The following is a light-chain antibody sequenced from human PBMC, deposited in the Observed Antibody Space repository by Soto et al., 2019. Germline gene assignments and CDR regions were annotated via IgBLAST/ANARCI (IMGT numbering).Light chain of an antibody. CDR3: QQYYNWPRT. V-gene: IGKV3-15*01. J-gene: IGKJ5*01. Sequence: IVLTQSPATLSLSPGERAPLSCRASQSVSSSYLAWYQQKPGQAPRLLFYGASTRATGLPARFSGTGSGTEFTLTINSLQAEDSAVYYCQQYYNWPRTFGQGTRLEIK. CDR1: QSVSSSY. CDR2: GAS.